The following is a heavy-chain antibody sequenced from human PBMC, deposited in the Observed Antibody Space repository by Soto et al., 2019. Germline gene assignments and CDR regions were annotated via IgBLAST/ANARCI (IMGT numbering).Heavy chain of an antibody. CDR2: INHSGST. J-gene: IGHJ4*02. Sequence: QVQLQQWGAGLLKPSETLSLTCAVYGGSFSGYYWSWIRQPPGKGLEWIWEINHSGSTNYNPSLKRRVTISVDTSKNQFSLKLSSVTAADTAVYYCASGHPSKGKYSFDYWGQGTLVTVSS. CDR1: GGSFSGYY. CDR3: ASGHPSKGKYSFDY. V-gene: IGHV4-34*01. D-gene: IGHD3-10*01.